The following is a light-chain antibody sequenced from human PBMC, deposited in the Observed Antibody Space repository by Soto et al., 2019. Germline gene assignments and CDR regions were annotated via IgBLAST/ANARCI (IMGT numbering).Light chain of an antibody. CDR3: QQYNNWPRT. Sequence: DIVMTQSPDSLAVSLGERATINCKSSQSVLYSSDNQNYLTWYQQKPGKAPKLLIYDTSTRATGIPARFSGSGSGTEFTLTISSLQSEDFAVYYCQQYNNWPRTFGQGTKVDIK. V-gene: IGKV4-1*01. CDR2: DTS. J-gene: IGKJ1*01. CDR1: QSVLYSSDNQNY.